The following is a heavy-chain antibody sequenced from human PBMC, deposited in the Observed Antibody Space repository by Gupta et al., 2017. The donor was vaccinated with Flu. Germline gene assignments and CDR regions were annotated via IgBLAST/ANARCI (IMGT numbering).Heavy chain of an antibody. D-gene: IGHD3-22*01. CDR1: A. CDR3: ARSNSSGYSELDY. Sequence: AFSWVRQAPGQGLEWMGGLIPIFGTSNYVQRFQGRLTITADTSKTTVYMELSSLTSDDTAVYYCARSNSSGYSELDYWGQGTLVTVSS. J-gene: IGHJ4*02. CDR2: LIPIFGTS. V-gene: IGHV1-69*06.